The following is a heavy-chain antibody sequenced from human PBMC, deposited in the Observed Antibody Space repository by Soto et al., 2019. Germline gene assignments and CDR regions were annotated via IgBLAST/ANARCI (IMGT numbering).Heavy chain of an antibody. CDR1: GFTFSSYA. CDR2: ISYDGSNK. CDR3: ARAVRQLWRGMDV. V-gene: IGHV3-30-3*01. D-gene: IGHD5-18*01. J-gene: IGHJ6*02. Sequence: QVQLVESGGGVVQPGRSLRLSCAASGFTFSSYAMHWVRQAPGKGLEWVAVISYDGSNKYYADSVKGRFTISRDNSKNTLYLQMNSLRAEDTAVYYCARAVRQLWRGMDVWGQGTTVTVSS.